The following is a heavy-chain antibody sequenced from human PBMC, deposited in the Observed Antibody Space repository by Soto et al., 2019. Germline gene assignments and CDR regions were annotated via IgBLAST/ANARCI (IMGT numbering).Heavy chain of an antibody. J-gene: IGHJ6*02. Sequence: QVQLVESGGGVVQPGRSLRLSCAASGFTFSSYGMHWVRQAPGKGLEWVAVISYDGSNKYYADSVKGRFTISRDNAKNTLYLQMNSLRAEDTAVYYCAKWPDRGYCTNGVCANYGMDVWGQVTTVTVSS. V-gene: IGHV3-30*18. CDR1: GFTFSSYG. CDR2: ISYDGSNK. D-gene: IGHD2-8*01. CDR3: AKWPDRGYCTNGVCANYGMDV.